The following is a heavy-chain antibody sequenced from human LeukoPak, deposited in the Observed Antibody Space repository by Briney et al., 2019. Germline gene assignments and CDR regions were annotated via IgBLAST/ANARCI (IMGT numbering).Heavy chain of an antibody. Sequence: SETLSLTCTVSGGSISSSSHYWGWIRQPPGKGLEWIGSISYSGSTYYNPSLKSRVTISVDTSKNQFSLKLSSVTAADTAVYYCARAGIAAAGTGGDWFDPWGQGTLVTVSS. D-gene: IGHD6-13*01. V-gene: IGHV4-39*07. CDR3: ARAGIAAAGTGGDWFDP. CDR2: ISYSGST. CDR1: GGSISSSSHY. J-gene: IGHJ5*02.